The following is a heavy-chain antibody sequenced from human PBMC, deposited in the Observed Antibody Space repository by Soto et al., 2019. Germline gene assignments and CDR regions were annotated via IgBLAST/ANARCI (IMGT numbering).Heavy chain of an antibody. CDR3: ARIPIRTGYYYYGMDV. CDR2: IDWDDDK. CDR1: GFSLSTSGMC. J-gene: IGHJ6*02. D-gene: IGHD3-9*01. Sequence: SGPTLVNPTQTLTLTCTFSGFSLSTSGMCVSWIRQPPGKALEWPALIDWDDDKYYSTSLKTRLTISKDTSKNQVVLTMTNMDPVDTATYYCARIPIRTGYYYYGMDVWGQGTTVTVSS. V-gene: IGHV2-70*01.